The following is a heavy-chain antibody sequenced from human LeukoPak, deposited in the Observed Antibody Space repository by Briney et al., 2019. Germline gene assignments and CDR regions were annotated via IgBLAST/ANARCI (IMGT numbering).Heavy chain of an antibody. CDR2: IYPADSDT. J-gene: IGHJ4*02. CDR3: ARFRRHWGPYYFDY. Sequence: RGESLKISCKGSGYSFTNYWIGWVRQMPGKGMEWMGIIYPADSDTRYSPSFQGQVTISADKSISTAYLQWSSLKASDTAMYYCARFRRHWGPYYFDYWGQGTLVTVSS. CDR1: GYSFTNYW. D-gene: IGHD7-27*01. V-gene: IGHV5-51*01.